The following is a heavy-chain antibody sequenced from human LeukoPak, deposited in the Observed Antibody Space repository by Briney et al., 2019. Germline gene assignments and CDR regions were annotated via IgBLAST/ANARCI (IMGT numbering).Heavy chain of an antibody. CDR3: AKNRGANYYNYYMDV. CDR2: IGGGGRDT. J-gene: IGHJ6*03. Sequence: PGGSLRLSCAASGFTISTYAMNWVRQAPGKGLEWLSTIGGGGRDTFYADSVKGRFTVSRDNSKNTLYLQMSSLRAEDTAVYFCAKNRGANYYNYYMDVWGKGTTVTVSS. V-gene: IGHV3-23*01. CDR1: GFTISTYA. D-gene: IGHD3-10*01.